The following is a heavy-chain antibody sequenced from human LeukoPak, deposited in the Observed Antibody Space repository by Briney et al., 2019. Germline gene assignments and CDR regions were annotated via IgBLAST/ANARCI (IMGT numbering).Heavy chain of an antibody. J-gene: IGHJ4*02. CDR1: GYTFTGYY. V-gene: IGHV1-2*06. CDR2: INPNRGGT. D-gene: IGHD4-11*01. Sequence: GPSVKVSCKASGYTFTGYYMHWVRQAPGQGLEWMGRINPNRGGTSYAQKFQGRVTMTRDTSTSTVYMELSSLRSEDTAAYYCARGGTNSKARFDYWGQGTLVTVSS. CDR3: ARGGTNSKARFDY.